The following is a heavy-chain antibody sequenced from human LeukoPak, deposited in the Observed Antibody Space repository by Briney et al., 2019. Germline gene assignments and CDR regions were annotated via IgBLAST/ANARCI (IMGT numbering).Heavy chain of an antibody. Sequence: ASVKVSCKASGGTFSSYAISWVRQAPGQGLEWMGGITPIFGTANYAQKFQGRVTITTDESTSTAFMELSSLRSEDTAVYYCARVGAVITPYYYYYYYMDVWGKGTTVTVSS. J-gene: IGHJ6*03. D-gene: IGHD3-22*01. V-gene: IGHV1-69*05. CDR1: GGTFSSYA. CDR2: ITPIFGTA. CDR3: ARVGAVITPYYYYYYYMDV.